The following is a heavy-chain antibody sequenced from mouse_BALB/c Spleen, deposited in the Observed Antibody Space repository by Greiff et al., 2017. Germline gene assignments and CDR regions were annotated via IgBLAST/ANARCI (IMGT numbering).Heavy chain of an antibody. CDR3: ARSGANWDFDY. J-gene: IGHJ2*01. D-gene: IGHD4-1*01. V-gene: IGHV1-54*01. CDR2: INPGSGGT. Sequence: VQLQQSGAELVRPGNSVKVSCKASGYAFTNYLIEWVKQRPGQGLEWIGVINPGSGGTNYNEKFKGKATLTADKSSSTAYMQLSSLTSDDSAVYFCARSGANWDFDYWGQGTTLTVSS. CDR1: GYAFTNYL.